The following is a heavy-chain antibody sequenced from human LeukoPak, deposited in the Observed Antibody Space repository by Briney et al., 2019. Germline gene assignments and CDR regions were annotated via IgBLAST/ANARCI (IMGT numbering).Heavy chain of an antibody. CDR2: IYYSGST. Sequence: SETLSLTCTVSGGSISSSSYYWGWIRQPPGKGLEWFGSIYYSGSTYYNPSLKSRVTISVDTSKNQFSLKLSSVTAADTAVYYCARRSATPYYFDYWGQGTLVTVSS. CDR1: GGSISSSSYY. CDR3: ARRSATPYYFDY. D-gene: IGHD2-15*01. V-gene: IGHV4-39*01. J-gene: IGHJ4*02.